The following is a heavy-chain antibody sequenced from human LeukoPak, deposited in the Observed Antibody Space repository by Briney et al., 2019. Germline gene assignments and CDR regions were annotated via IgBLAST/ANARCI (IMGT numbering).Heavy chain of an antibody. D-gene: IGHD3-22*01. CDR3: ARPYDTRGYFPDY. CDR1: GFTFSSYA. J-gene: IGHJ4*02. CDR2: ISRGSDHI. Sequence: PGGSLRLSCAASGFTFSSYAMYWVRQAPGKGLEWVSSISRGSDHIFYADSMKGRFTISRDNAKNSLYLQMNSLGAEDTAVYYCARPYDTRGYFPDYWGQGTLVTVSS. V-gene: IGHV3-21*01.